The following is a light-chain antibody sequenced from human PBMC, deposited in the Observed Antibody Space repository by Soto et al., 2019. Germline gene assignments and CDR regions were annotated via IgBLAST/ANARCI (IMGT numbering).Light chain of an antibody. CDR2: GAS. V-gene: IGKV3-20*01. CDR1: QSVSSSY. Sequence: SPGTLSLSPGERATLSCRASQSVSSSYLAWYQQQPGQAPRLLIYGASSRATGIPDRFSGSGSGTDFTLTISRLEPEDFAVYYCQQYGSSLITFGQGTRLEIK. CDR3: QQYGSSLIT. J-gene: IGKJ5*01.